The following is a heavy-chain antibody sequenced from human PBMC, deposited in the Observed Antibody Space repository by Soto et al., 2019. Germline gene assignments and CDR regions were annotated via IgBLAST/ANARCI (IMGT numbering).Heavy chain of an antibody. J-gene: IGHJ4*02. CDR2: ISRDEDNT. D-gene: IGHD2-2*03. V-gene: IGHV3-23*01. Sequence: VLLLESGGGFVQPGGSVRLSCAAPQFTFGGLGLSWVRQSPGRGLEWVATISRDEDNTHYADSVNGRFTISKDRSTNTLHLHMASLRVEDTAMYYCVSWMSAHFDYWGRGTLVTVSS. CDR1: QFTFGGLG. CDR3: VSWMSAHFDY.